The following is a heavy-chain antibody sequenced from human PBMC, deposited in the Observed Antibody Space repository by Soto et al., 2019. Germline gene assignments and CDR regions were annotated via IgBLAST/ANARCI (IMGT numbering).Heavy chain of an antibody. V-gene: IGHV4-4*02. Sequence: QVQLQESGPGLVKPSGTLSLTCAVSGGSISSSNWWNWVRQPPGKGLEWIGEIYHSGSTNYNPSLKSRVTISVDKSKNQFSLKLSSVTAADTAGYYCASAHRLAVAGAFDYWGLGTLVTVSS. CDR1: GGSISSSNW. CDR3: ASAHRLAVAGAFDY. CDR2: IYHSGST. J-gene: IGHJ4*02. D-gene: IGHD6-19*01.